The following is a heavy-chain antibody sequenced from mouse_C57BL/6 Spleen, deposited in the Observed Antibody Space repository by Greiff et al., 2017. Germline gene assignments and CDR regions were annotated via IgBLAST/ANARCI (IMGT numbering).Heavy chain of an antibody. Sequence: VQLQQSGPELVKPGDSVKISCKASGYSFTGYFMNWVLQSHGKSLEWIGRINPYNGDTFYNQKFKGKATLTVDKSSSTVHMELRSMTSEDSAVYYCARVNTYYGNGYYFDDWGQGTTLTVAS. CDR1: GYSFTGYF. J-gene: IGHJ2*01. V-gene: IGHV1-20*01. CDR3: ARVNTYYGNGYYFDD. D-gene: IGHD2-10*01. CDR2: INPYNGDT.